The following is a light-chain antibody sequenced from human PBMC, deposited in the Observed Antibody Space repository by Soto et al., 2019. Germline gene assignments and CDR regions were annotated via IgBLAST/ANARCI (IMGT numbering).Light chain of an antibody. Sequence: IQMTQSPSSLSAYVGDRVTITCRASQGIRADLGWYQQKPGRAPRLLIYGASSLQSGVPSRFSGSGYGTEFTLTISSLQPEDFATYYCLQDYNYPLTFGGGTRVEIK. CDR2: GAS. V-gene: IGKV1-6*02. CDR1: QGIRAD. J-gene: IGKJ4*01. CDR3: LQDYNYPLT.